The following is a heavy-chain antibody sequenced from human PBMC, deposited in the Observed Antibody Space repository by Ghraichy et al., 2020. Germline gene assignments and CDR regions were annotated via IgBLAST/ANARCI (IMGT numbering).Heavy chain of an antibody. CDR1: GFTFSSYW. CDR2: IKQDGSEK. V-gene: IGHV3-7*01. D-gene: IGHD3-3*01. CDR3: ARESTTIFGVVIINYGMDV. Sequence: GGSLRLSCAASGFTFSSYWMSWVRQAPGKGLEWVANIKQDGSEKYYVDSVKGRFTISRDNAKNSLYLQMNSLRAEDTAVYYCARESTTIFGVVIINYGMDVWGQGTTVTVSS. J-gene: IGHJ6*02.